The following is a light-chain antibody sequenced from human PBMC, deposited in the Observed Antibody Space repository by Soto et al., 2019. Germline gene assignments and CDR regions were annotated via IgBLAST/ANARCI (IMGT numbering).Light chain of an antibody. CDR1: QSVSSN. CDR2: GAS. V-gene: IGKV3-15*01. J-gene: IGKJ5*01. Sequence: EIVMTQSPATLSVSPGARDPLSCRASQSVSSNLAWYQQKPGQAPRLLIYGASTRATGIPARFSGSGSGTEFTLTISSLQSEDFAVYYCQQYNNWPGITFGQGTRLEIK. CDR3: QQYNNWPGIT.